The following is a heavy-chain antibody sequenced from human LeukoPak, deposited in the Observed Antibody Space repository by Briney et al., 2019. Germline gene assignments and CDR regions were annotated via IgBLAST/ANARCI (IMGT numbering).Heavy chain of an antibody. CDR1: GYTFTGYY. CDR2: INTDNGYT. Sequence: ASVKVSCKASGYTFTGYYLHWVRQAPGQGPEWMGWINTDNGYTNYAQNFQGRVTMTRDTSISTAYMELSRLRSDDTAAYFCARDPYFGSSGYYFDYWGLGTLVTVSS. J-gene: IGHJ4*02. V-gene: IGHV1-2*02. D-gene: IGHD3-22*01. CDR3: ARDPYFGSSGYYFDY.